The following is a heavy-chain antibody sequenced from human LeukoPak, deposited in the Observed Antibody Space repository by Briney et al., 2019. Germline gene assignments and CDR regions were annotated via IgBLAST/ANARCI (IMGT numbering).Heavy chain of an antibody. CDR1: GYTFTIYG. CDR2: MSAYNGNT. Sequence: ASVKVSCKASGYTFTIYGISWVRQATGQGLEWMGWMSAYNGNTNYAQKLQGRVTMTTDTSTSTAYMELRSLRSDDAAVYYCARGEYFYDSSGYTHWGQGTLVTVSS. CDR3: ARGEYFYDSSGYTH. D-gene: IGHD3-22*01. J-gene: IGHJ4*02. V-gene: IGHV1-18*01.